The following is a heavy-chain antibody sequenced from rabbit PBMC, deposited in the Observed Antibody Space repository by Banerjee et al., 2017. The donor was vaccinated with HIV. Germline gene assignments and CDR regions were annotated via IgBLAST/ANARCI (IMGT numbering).Heavy chain of an antibody. CDR3: ARDLAAVTGWNFDL. V-gene: IGHV1S40*01. CDR1: GFDFSTYY. Sequence: GGSLTLSCKASGFDFSTYYMSWVRQAPGKGLEWIACINTSSGNTVYASWAKGRFTISRTSSTTVTLQMTSLTAADTATYFCARDLAAVTGWNFDLWGPGTLVTVS. J-gene: IGHJ4*01. D-gene: IGHD7-1*01. CDR2: INTSSGNT.